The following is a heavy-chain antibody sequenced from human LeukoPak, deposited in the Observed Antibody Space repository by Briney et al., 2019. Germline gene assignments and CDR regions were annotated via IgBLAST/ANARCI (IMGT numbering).Heavy chain of an antibody. Sequence: PGGSLRLSCTASGFTFSSYSMNWVRQAPGKGLEWVSCIGSSSSSKYYAESVKGRFTISRDNSKNTLYLQMNSLRAEDTAVYYCAKRMITFGGVIALFDYWGQGTLVTVSS. CDR3: AKRMITFGGVIALFDY. J-gene: IGHJ4*02. D-gene: IGHD3-16*02. CDR1: GFTFSSYS. CDR2: IGSSSSSK. V-gene: IGHV3-21*04.